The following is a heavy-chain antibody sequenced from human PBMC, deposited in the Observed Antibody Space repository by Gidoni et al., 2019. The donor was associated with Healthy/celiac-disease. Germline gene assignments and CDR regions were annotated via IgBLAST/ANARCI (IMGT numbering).Heavy chain of an antibody. CDR2: ISGSGGST. V-gene: IGHV3-23*01. CDR1: GFTFSSYA. D-gene: IGHD3-16*01. Sequence: EVQLLESGGGLLQPGGSLKRSCADSGFTFSSYAMSWVRQAPGKGLEWVAAISGSGGSTYYADSVKGRFTISRDNSKNTLYLQMNSLRAEDTAVYYCASTFGGGQIDYGGQGTLVTVSS. CDR3: ASTFGGGQIDY. J-gene: IGHJ4*02.